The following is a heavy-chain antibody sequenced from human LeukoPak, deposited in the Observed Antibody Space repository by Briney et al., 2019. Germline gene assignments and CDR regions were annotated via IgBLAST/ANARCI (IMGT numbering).Heavy chain of an antibody. D-gene: IGHD2-15*01. Sequence: PGGSLRLSCAAPGFTFSSYGIHWGRQAPGKGLEWVAVIWYDGSNTYYADSVKGRFTISRDNSKNTLYLQMNSLRAEDTAVYYCARGECSGGSCLSTFDYWGQGTLVTVSS. CDR1: GFTFSSYG. J-gene: IGHJ4*02. CDR3: ARGECSGGSCLSTFDY. CDR2: IWYDGSNT. V-gene: IGHV3-33*01.